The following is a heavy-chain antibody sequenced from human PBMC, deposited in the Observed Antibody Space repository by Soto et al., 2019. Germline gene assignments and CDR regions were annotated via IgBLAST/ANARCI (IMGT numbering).Heavy chain of an antibody. CDR1: GGSVSGVDYF. V-gene: IGHV4-30-4*01. D-gene: IGHD2-21*01. CDR2: IYYTGIT. Sequence: SETLSLTCTVSGGSVSGVDYFWSWIRRSPGKGLEWIGYIYYTGITHLNPSLKSRLTMAADTSKNEFSLKLTSVSAADTAVYFCAREERKGIISWFDPWGQGTPVTVSS. CDR3: AREERKGIISWFDP. J-gene: IGHJ5*02.